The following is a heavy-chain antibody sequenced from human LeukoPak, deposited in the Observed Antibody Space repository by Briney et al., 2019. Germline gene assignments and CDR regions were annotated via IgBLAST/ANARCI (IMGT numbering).Heavy chain of an antibody. J-gene: IGHJ4*02. CDR3: ARHRRCSNGVCYLRRLQSTDS. CDR1: GGSISGSSYY. D-gene: IGHD2-8*01. V-gene: IGHV4-39*01. CDR2: IYYNGST. Sequence: SETLPLTCTVSGGSISGSSYYWGWIRQPPGKGLEWIGSIYYNGSTYYNPSLKSRVTISVDTSKNQFSLKLNSVTATDTAVYYCARHRRCSNGVCYLRRLQSTDSWGQGTLVTVSA.